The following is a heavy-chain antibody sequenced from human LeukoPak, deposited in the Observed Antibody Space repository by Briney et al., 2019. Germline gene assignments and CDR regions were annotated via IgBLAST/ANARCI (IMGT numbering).Heavy chain of an antibody. J-gene: IGHJ4*02. V-gene: IGHV1-2*02. CDR3: AMLYYYDSSGYGTPFDY. Sequence: ASVKVSCKASGYTFTGYYMHWVRQAPGQGLEWMGWINPNSGGTNYAQKFQGRVTMTRDTSISTAYMELSRLRSDDTAVYYCAMLYYYDSSGYGTPFDYWGQGTLVTVYS. D-gene: IGHD3-22*01. CDR2: INPNSGGT. CDR1: GYTFTGYY.